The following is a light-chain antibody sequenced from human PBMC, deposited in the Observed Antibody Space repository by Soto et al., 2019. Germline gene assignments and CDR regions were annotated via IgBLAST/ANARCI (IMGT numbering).Light chain of an antibody. J-gene: IGLJ3*02. Sequence: QSVLTQPASVSGSPGQSITISCTGTSSDVGSYTLVSWYQQNPGKAPKLIIYEGTKRPSGVSNRFSGSKSGNTASLTISGLQAEDEADYYCCSYAGSYTWVFGGGTKLTVL. V-gene: IGLV2-23*01. CDR3: CSYAGSYTWV. CDR1: SSDVGSYTL. CDR2: EGT.